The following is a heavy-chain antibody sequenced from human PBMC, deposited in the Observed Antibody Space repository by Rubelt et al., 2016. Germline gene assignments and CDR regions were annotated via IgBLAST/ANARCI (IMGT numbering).Heavy chain of an antibody. V-gene: IGHV3-21*01. J-gene: IGHJ4*02. D-gene: IGHD1-20*01. Sequence: GLEWVSSISRSSSYIYYADSVKGRFTISRDNAKNSLYLQMNSLRAEDTAVYYCARGALAINGFFDYWGQGTLVTVSS. CDR3: ARGALAINGFFDY. CDR2: ISRSSSYI.